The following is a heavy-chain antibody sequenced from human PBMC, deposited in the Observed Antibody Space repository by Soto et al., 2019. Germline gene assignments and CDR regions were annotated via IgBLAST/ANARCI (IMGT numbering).Heavy chain of an antibody. D-gene: IGHD1-26*01. J-gene: IGHJ4*02. CDR3: ARGGSYVGFDS. Sequence: QVQLQESGPGLVKPSETLSLTCTVSGGSLNSSSYYWSWLRQPPGKGLEWIGYIHYFGSTKYNPSLESRVVISVDTSKNQFSLKVPSVTAADTAKYFCARGGSYVGFDSWGQGARVTVSS. V-gene: IGHV4-61*01. CDR1: GGSLNSSSYY. CDR2: IHYFGST.